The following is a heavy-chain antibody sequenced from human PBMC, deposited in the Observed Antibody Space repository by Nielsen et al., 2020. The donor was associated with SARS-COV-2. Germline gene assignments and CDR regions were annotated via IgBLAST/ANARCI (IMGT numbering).Heavy chain of an antibody. CDR1: GLIFGTYG. V-gene: IGHV3-33*01. Sequence: GESLKISCRASGLIFGTYGMHWVRQAPGKGLEWVAGIWYDGSNENYAESVKGRFTISRDNSNNTLFLQMDSLTADDTAVYFCARDSGGYLDYWGQGTLVTVSS. D-gene: IGHD2-15*01. J-gene: IGHJ4*02. CDR2: IWYDGSNE. CDR3: ARDSGGYLDY.